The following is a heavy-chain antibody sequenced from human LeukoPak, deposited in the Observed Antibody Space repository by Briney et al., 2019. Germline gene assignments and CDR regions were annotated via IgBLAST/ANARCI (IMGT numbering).Heavy chain of an antibody. V-gene: IGHV4-38-2*02. CDR3: ARCIAVAGTGEFDP. CDR2: NYHSGST. CDR1: GYSISSGYY. Sequence: SETLSLTCTVSGYSISSGYYWGWIRQPPGKGLEWIGSNYHSGSTYYNPSLKSRVTISVDTSKNQFSLKLSSVTAADTAVYYCARCIAVAGTGEFDPWGQGTLVTVSS. D-gene: IGHD6-19*01. J-gene: IGHJ5*02.